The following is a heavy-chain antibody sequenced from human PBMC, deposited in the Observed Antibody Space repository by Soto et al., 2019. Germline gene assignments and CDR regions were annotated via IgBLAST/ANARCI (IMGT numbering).Heavy chain of an antibody. V-gene: IGHV3-21*01. D-gene: IGHD4-17*01. Sequence: EVQLVESGGGLVKPGGSLRLSCAASGFTFSSYSMNWVRQAPGKGLEWVSSISSSSSYIYYADSVKGRFTISRDNAKNSLYLQMNSLRAEDTAVYYCARDSVGDYAYLDYWGQGTLVTVSS. CDR1: GFTFSSYS. CDR2: ISSSSSYI. J-gene: IGHJ4*02. CDR3: ARDSVGDYAYLDY.